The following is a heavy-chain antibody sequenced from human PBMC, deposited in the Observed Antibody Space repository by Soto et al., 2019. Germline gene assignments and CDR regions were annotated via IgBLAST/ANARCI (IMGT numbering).Heavy chain of an antibody. Sequence: QVQLVQSGAEVKKPGASVKVSCKASGYTFTGYYMHWVRQAPGQGLEWMGWINPNSGGTNYAQKFQGKVTRTMDTSISTAYMELGRLRSDDTAVYYCARVATMIVVGIPGYWGQGTLVTVSS. CDR2: INPNSGGT. J-gene: IGHJ4*02. V-gene: IGHV1-2*02. CDR1: GYTFTGYY. CDR3: ARVATMIVVGIPGY. D-gene: IGHD3-22*01.